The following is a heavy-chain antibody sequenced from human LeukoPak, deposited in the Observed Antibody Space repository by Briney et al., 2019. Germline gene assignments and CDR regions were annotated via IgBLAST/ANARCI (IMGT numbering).Heavy chain of an antibody. CDR3: ARDPLVGSSPFDF. CDR2: ISSSGSYI. CDR1: GFPFGGYI. J-gene: IGHJ4*02. Sequence: PGGSLRLSCAASGFPFGGYIMTWVRKAPGKGLGWVSSISSSGSYIYYADSVRGRFTISRDNTKNSLYLQMNSLRAEDTAVYYCARDPLVGSSPFDFWGQGTLVTVSS. V-gene: IGHV3-21*01. D-gene: IGHD6-6*01.